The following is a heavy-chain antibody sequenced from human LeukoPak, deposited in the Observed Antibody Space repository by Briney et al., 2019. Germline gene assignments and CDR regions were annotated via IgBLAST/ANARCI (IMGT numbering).Heavy chain of an antibody. Sequence: PGGSLTLPCAASGFTYSIYDMHCLRQTAGQALEWFSTIGTNADTYGLASVKGRFTISRENAKNSLYLQMNSLRAGDTAVYYCARGGDFGYSYGGYYYMDVWGKGTTVTVSS. CDR1: GFTYSIYD. D-gene: IGHD5-18*01. V-gene: IGHV3-13*01. CDR3: ARGGDFGYSYGGYYYMDV. J-gene: IGHJ6*03. CDR2: IGTNADT.